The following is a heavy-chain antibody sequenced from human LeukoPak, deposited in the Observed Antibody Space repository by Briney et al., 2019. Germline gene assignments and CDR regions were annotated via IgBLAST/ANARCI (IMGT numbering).Heavy chain of an antibody. D-gene: IGHD1-26*01. Sequence: PRASVKVSCKASGYTFTGYFMHWVRQAPGQGLEWMGWINPNSGGTNYAQKFQGRVTMTRDTSINTVYMELSRLRSDDTAVYYCARPHDGGSYSNDAFDIWGQGTMVTVSS. CDR3: ARPHDGGSYSNDAFDI. J-gene: IGHJ3*02. CDR2: INPNSGGT. CDR1: GYTFTGYF. V-gene: IGHV1-2*02.